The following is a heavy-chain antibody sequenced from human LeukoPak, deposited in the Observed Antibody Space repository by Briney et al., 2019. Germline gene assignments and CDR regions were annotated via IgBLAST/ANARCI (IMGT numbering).Heavy chain of an antibody. J-gene: IGHJ3*02. CDR1: GGSISSYY. CDR2: IYYSGST. Sequence: PSETLSLTCTVSGGSISSYYWRWIRQPPGKGLEWIGYIYYSGSTNYNPASKSRVTISVDTSKNQFSLKLSSVTAADTAVYYCAREYTNAFDIWGQGTMVTVSS. CDR3: AREYTNAFDI. V-gene: IGHV4-59*01. D-gene: IGHD1-1*01.